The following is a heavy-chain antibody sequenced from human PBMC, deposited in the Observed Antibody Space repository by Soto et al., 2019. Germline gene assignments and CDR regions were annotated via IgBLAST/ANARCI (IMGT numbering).Heavy chain of an antibody. D-gene: IGHD2-15*01. CDR1: GGSFSGYY. V-gene: IGHV4-34*01. CDR3: ARMIVVVVAATHWFDP. CDR2: INHSGST. J-gene: IGHJ5*02. Sequence: PSETLSLTCAVYGGSFSGYYWSWIRQPPGKGLEWIGEINHSGSTNYNPSLKSRVTISVDTSKNQFSLKLSSVTAADTAVYYCARMIVVVVAATHWFDPWGQGTLVTVSS.